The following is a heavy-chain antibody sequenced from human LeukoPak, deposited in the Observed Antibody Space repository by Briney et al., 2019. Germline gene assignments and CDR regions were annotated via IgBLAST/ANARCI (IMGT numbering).Heavy chain of an antibody. CDR3: AKDWYGSGSNTKSVDWLDP. CDR1: GFTLRGCA. D-gene: IGHD3-10*01. J-gene: IGHJ5*02. Sequence: GGSLRLSCAASGFTLRGCAMSWVRQAPGKGLGWVSAISGSGSATYYADSVKGRFIISRDTSKNTLYLQMDSLRAEDTAIYYCAKDWYGSGSNTKSVDWLDPWGQGTLVTVSS. CDR2: ISGSGSAT. V-gene: IGHV3-23*01.